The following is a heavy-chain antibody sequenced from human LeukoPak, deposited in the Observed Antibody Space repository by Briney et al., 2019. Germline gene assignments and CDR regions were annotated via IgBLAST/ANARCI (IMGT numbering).Heavy chain of an antibody. CDR3: AKGANFGEWFRAPPSRALYYFDY. CDR2: ISGSGGST. CDR1: EFTFSSYA. V-gene: IGHV3-23*01. J-gene: IGHJ4*02. D-gene: IGHD3-3*01. Sequence: GGSLRLSCAASEFTFSSYAMGWVRQAPGKGLEWVSGISGSGGSTNYADSVKGRFTISRDNSKNTLYLQMNSLRAEDTAVYYCAKGANFGEWFRAPPSRALYYFDYWGQGTLVTVSS.